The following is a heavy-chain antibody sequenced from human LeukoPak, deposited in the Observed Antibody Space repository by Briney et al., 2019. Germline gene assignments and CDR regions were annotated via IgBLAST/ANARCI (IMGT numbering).Heavy chain of an antibody. V-gene: IGHV4-34*01. Sequence: SQTLSLTCAAYDRSFSCYYWSWIRQPPANGLEWIGEIHHSGSTNYNPSLKSRVTISVDKSKNQFSLKLSSVTAADTAVYYCARGLPPRVRTMVRKNYGKDVWGKGTTVTVSS. CDR1: DRSFSCYY. CDR2: IHHSGST. D-gene: IGHD3-10*01. J-gene: IGHJ6*04. CDR3: ARGLPPRVRTMVRKNYGKDV.